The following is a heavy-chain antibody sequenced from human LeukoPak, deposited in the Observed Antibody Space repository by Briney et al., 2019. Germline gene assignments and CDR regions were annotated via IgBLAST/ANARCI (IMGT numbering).Heavy chain of an antibody. V-gene: IGHV3-30*04. J-gene: IGHJ4*02. D-gene: IGHD3-10*01. CDR1: GFTFSSYA. CDR3: ARGPSYYYGSGSYPLGDY. Sequence: GGSLRLSCAASGFTFSSYAMHWVRQAPGKGLEWVAAISYDGSNKYYADSVKGRFTISRDNSKNTLYLQMNSLRAEDTAVYYCARGPSYYYGSGSYPLGDYWGQGTLVTVSS. CDR2: ISYDGSNK.